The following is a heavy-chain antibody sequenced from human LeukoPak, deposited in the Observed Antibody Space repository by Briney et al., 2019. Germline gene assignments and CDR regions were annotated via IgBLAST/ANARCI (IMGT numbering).Heavy chain of an antibody. CDR1: GGSISSYY. CDR3: ARAPSDILTGYNY. CDR2: IYYSGST. J-gene: IGHJ4*02. D-gene: IGHD3-9*01. Sequence: SETLSLTCTVSGGSISSYYWSWIRQPPGKGLEWIGYIYYSGSTNYNPSLKSRVTISVDTSKNQFSLKLSSVTAADTAVYYCARAPSDILTGYNYWGQGTLVTVSS. V-gene: IGHV4-59*01.